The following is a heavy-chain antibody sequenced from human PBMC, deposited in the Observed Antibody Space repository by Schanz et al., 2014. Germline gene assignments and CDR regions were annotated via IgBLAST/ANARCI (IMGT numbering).Heavy chain of an antibody. Sequence: VRLVESGGGVVQPGRSLRLSCASSGFSFTTYAMSWVRQAPGKGLEWVSSISSGGVNTYYADSVRGRFTMSRDNSKSTVYLQMNSLRAGDAAVYYCARGLIAAAGGAFDYWGQGTLVAVSA. D-gene: IGHD6-13*01. J-gene: IGHJ4*02. CDR1: GFSFTTYA. CDR3: ARGLIAAAGGAFDY. V-gene: IGHV3-23*04. CDR2: ISSGGVNT.